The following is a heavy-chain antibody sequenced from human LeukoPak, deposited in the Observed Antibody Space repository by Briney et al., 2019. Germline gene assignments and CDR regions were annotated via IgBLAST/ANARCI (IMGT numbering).Heavy chain of an antibody. CDR3: AREEVVEPGTPYFGMDV. J-gene: IGHJ6*02. D-gene: IGHD2-15*01. CDR1: GDRVSSNSAV. V-gene: IGHV6-1*01. CDR2: TYYRSKRYN. Sequence: SQTLSLTCAISGDRVSSNSAVWNWIRQSPSRGLEWLGRTYYRSKRYNDYAGSVKSRIIINADTSKNQFSLQLNSVTPEDTAVYYCAREEVVEPGTPYFGMDVWGQGTTVTVSS.